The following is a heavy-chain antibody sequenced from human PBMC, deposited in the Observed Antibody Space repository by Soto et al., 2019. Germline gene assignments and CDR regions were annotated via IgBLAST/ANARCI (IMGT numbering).Heavy chain of an antibody. CDR1: GFTFKNYD. CDR3: ATDRQFRSYYEIASHYNN. CDR2: ISGSGAIT. V-gene: IGHV3-23*01. Sequence: EVQLLESGGGLVQPGVSLRLSCVASGFTFKNYDMRWVRQAPGKGLEWVSGISGSGAITYYADSVRGRFTISRDNSKNTLYLQLNTLGAEVTAIYYCATDRQFRSYYEIASHYNNWGQGAMVTVSA. J-gene: IGHJ4*02. D-gene: IGHD3-10*01.